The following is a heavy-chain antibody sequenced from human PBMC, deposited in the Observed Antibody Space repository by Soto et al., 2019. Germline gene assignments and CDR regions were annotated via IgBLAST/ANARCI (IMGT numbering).Heavy chain of an antibody. J-gene: IGHJ6*02. Sequence: ASVKVSCKASGYTFTSYGISWVRQAPGQGLEWMGWISAYNGNTNYAQKLQGRVTMTTDTSTSTAYMELRSLRSDDKAVYYCARGRYYGSGSYPNPSGMDVWGQGTTVTVSS. D-gene: IGHD3-10*01. V-gene: IGHV1-18*04. CDR3: ARGRYYGSGSYPNPSGMDV. CDR2: ISAYNGNT. CDR1: GYTFTSYG.